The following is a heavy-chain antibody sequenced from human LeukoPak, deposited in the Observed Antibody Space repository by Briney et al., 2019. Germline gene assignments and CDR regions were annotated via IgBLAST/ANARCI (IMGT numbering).Heavy chain of an antibody. CDR3: ASGSGYCSGGSCSDY. CDR1: GFTFSSYE. D-gene: IGHD2-15*01. J-gene: IGHJ4*02. V-gene: IGHV3-48*03. Sequence: GGSLRLSCAASGFTFSSYEMNWVRQAPGKGLEWVSYISSSGSTLYYADSVKGRFTISRDNAKNSLYLQMSSLRAEDTAVYYCASGSGYCSGGSCSDYWGQGTLVTVSS. CDR2: ISSSGSTL.